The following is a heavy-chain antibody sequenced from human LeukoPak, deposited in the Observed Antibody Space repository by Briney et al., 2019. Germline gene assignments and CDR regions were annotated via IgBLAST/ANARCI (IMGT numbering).Heavy chain of an antibody. CDR1: GGTFSSYA. J-gene: IGHJ5*02. V-gene: IGHV1-69*04. Sequence: SVKVSCKASGGTFSSYAISWVRQAPGQGLEWMGRIIPIFGIANYAQKFQGRVTITADKSTSTAYMELSSLRSEDTAVYYCARGGYNGNYSGVWFDPWGQGTLVTVSS. CDR3: ARGGYNGNYSGVWFDP. CDR2: IIPIFGIA. D-gene: IGHD1-7*01.